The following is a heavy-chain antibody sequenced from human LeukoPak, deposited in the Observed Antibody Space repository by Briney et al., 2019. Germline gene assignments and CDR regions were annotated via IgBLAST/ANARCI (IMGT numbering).Heavy chain of an antibody. Sequence: PGRSLGLSCAASGFSFSDYVIHWVRQAPGKGLDWVAVISKDGGTKYYADSVKGRLTISRDNSKNMLYLQMNSLRPEDTAVYYCARGGDLKYCSGGSCYSVDYWGQGTLVTVSS. J-gene: IGHJ4*01. D-gene: IGHD2-15*01. CDR3: ARGGDLKYCSGGSCYSVDY. CDR2: ISKDGGTK. CDR1: GFSFSDYV. V-gene: IGHV3-30-3*01.